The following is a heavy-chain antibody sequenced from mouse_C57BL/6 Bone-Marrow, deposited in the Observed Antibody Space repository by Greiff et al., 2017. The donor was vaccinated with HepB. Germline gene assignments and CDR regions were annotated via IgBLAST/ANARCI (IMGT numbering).Heavy chain of an antibody. Sequence: VQLKESEGGLVQPGSSMKLSCTASGFTFSDYYMAWVRQVPEKGLEWVANINYDGSSTYYLDSLKSRFIISRDNAKNILYLQMSSLKSEDTATYYCARVYYYGSSYFDYWGQGTTLTVSS. J-gene: IGHJ2*01. CDR2: INYDGSST. CDR1: GFTFSDYY. D-gene: IGHD1-1*01. V-gene: IGHV5-16*01. CDR3: ARVYYYGSSYFDY.